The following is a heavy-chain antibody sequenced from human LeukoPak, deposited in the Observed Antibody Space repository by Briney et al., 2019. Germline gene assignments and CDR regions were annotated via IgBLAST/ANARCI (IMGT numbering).Heavy chain of an antibody. V-gene: IGHV3-30-3*01. D-gene: IGHD3-3*01. Sequence: GGSLRLSCAASGFTFSSYAMHWVRQAPGKGLEWVAVISYDGSNKYYADSVKGRFTISRDNSKNTLYLQMNSLRAEDTAVYYCARSSAYYDFWSGTGYWGQGILVTVSS. CDR1: GFTFSSYA. J-gene: IGHJ4*02. CDR3: ARSSAYYDFWSGTGY. CDR2: ISYDGSNK.